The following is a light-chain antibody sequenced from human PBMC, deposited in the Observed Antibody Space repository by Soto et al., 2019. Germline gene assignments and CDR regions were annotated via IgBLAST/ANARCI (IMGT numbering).Light chain of an antibody. CDR2: GAL. Sequence: EIVLTQSPGTLSLSPGERATLSCRASQTVSSRFLAWYQQKPGQAPRLLIYGALSRATGIPDRFSGSGSGTDFTLTISRLEPEDFAVYYCQQYGSSPGLFTFGPGTKVDIK. V-gene: IGKV3-20*01. CDR3: QQYGSSPGLFT. CDR1: QTVSSRF. J-gene: IGKJ3*01.